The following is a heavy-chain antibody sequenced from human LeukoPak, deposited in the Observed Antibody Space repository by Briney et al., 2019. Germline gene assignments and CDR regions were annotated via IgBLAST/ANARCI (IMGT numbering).Heavy chain of an antibody. J-gene: IGHJ4*02. D-gene: IGHD6-19*01. Sequence: GGSLRLSCAASGFTVSSNYMSWVRRAPGRGRKWVSVIYSGGSTYYADSVKGRFTISRDNSKNTLYLQMNSPRAEDTAVYYCARGSTRIAVAVVWGQGTLVTVSS. CDR2: IYSGGST. V-gene: IGHV3-66*02. CDR3: ARGSTRIAVAVV. CDR1: GFTVSSNY.